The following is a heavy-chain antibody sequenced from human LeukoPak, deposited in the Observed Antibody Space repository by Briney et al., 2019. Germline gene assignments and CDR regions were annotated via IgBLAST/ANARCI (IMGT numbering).Heavy chain of an antibody. J-gene: IGHJ5*02. CDR3: AKDLMDYYGPHWFDP. CDR1: GFTFSSYG. CDR2: ISYDGSNK. V-gene: IGHV3-30*18. D-gene: IGHD3-10*01. Sequence: PGGSLRLSCAASGFTFSSYGMHWVRQAPGKGLEWVAVISYDGSNKYYADSVKGRFTISRDNSKNTLYLQMNSPRAEDTAVYYCAKDLMDYYGPHWFDPWGQGTLVTVSS.